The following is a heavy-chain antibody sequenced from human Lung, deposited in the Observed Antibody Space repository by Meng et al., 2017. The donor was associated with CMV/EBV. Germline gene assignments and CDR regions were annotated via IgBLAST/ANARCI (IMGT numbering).Heavy chain of an antibody. D-gene: IGHD6-6*01. V-gene: IGHV4-34*01. CDR3: ARQYSPAYYSDY. Sequence: SQTXSLTCAIYGGSLSGYYCSWIRQTPGTGLGWIGEMRHTGDTTNYNPSLMNRVTISIDTSTKQFSLNLSAVAAADTAVYYCARQYSPAYYSDYWGQGTLVTVSS. CDR1: GGSLSGYY. J-gene: IGHJ4*02. CDR2: MRHTGDTT.